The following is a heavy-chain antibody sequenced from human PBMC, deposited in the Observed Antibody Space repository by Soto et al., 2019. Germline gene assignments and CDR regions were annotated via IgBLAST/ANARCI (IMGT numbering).Heavy chain of an antibody. CDR3: ASTFHHGSGSYYIDY. D-gene: IGHD3-10*01. CDR1: GGSISSSSYY. Sequence: PSETLSLTCPVSGGSISSSSYYWGWIRQPPGKGLEWIGSIYYSGSTYYNPSLKSRVTISVDTSKNQFSLKLSSVTAADTAVYYCASTFHHGSGSYYIDYWGQGTLVTVS. J-gene: IGHJ4*02. V-gene: IGHV4-39*01. CDR2: IYYSGST.